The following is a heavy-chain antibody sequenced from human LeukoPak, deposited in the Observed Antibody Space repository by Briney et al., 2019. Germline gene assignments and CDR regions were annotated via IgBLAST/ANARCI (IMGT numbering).Heavy chain of an antibody. CDR2: INHSGST. V-gene: IGHV4-34*01. CDR1: GAFFSGYY. Sequence: PSETLSLTCAVYGAFFSGYYWSWIRQPPGKGLEWIGEINHSGSTNYNPSLKSRVTISVDTSKNQFSLKLSSVTAADKAVYYCARGRRLAGPLYYYYYYMEVWGKGTTVTVSS. D-gene: IGHD2-15*01. CDR3: ARGRRLAGPLYYYYYYMEV. J-gene: IGHJ6*03.